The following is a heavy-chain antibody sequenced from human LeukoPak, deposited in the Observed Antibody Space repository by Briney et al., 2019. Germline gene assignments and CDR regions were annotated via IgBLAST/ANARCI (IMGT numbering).Heavy chain of an antibody. Sequence: PSETLSLTCAVYGGSFSGYYWSWIRQPPGKGLEWIGEINHSGSTNYNPSLKSRVTISVDTSKNQFSLKLSSVTAADTAVYYCARSIAVAGRWDYFDYWGQGTLVTVSS. J-gene: IGHJ4*02. CDR1: GGSFSGYY. CDR3: ARSIAVAGRWDYFDY. V-gene: IGHV4-34*01. CDR2: INHSGST. D-gene: IGHD6-19*01.